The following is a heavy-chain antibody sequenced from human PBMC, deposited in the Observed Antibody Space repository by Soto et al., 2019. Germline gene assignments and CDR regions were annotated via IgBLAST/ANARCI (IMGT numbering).Heavy chain of an antibody. CDR2: IYYSGST. J-gene: IGHJ4*02. D-gene: IGHD5-18*01. CDR1: GGSISSGDYY. Sequence: QVQLQESGPGLVKPSQTLSLTCTVSGGSISSGDYYWSWIRQPPGNGLEWIGYIYYSGSTYYNPTFKIRVTISVDTSYLQSSLKLSSVTAADTAVYYCARSSYGYTFYDYWGQGTLVTVSA. CDR3: ARSSYGYTFYDY. V-gene: IGHV4-30-4*01.